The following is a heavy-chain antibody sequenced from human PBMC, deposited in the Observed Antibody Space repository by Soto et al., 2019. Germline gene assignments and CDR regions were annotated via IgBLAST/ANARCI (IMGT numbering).Heavy chain of an antibody. CDR1: GFTFSTYT. J-gene: IGHJ5*02. CDR2: ISSSSSYI. D-gene: IGHD1-26*01. V-gene: IGHV3-21*01. Sequence: EVQLVESGGGLVKPGGSLRLTCAASGFTFSTYTMSWVRQPPGKGLEWSSSISSSSSYIDYADSVKGRFTSSRDNAKNSLFLQMNSLRAEDTAVYYCARDRIVGSYNWFDPWGQGTLVTVSS. CDR3: ARDRIVGSYNWFDP.